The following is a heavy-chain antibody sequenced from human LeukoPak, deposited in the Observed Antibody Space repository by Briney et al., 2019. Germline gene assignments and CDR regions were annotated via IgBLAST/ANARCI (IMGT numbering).Heavy chain of an antibody. CDR3: ARETFTIPFDY. CDR1: GFTVSSDY. Sequence: GGSLRLSCAASGFTVSSDYVSWVRQAPGKGLEWVSVMYPGGSIYYADSVRGRFTISRDNSKNTVYLQMNSLRAEDTAVYYCARETFTIPFDYWGQGTLVTVS. V-gene: IGHV3-53*01. D-gene: IGHD5-24*01. J-gene: IGHJ4*02. CDR2: MYPGGSI.